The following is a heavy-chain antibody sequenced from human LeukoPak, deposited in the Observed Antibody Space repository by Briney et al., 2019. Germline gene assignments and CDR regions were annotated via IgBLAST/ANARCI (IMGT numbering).Heavy chain of an antibody. CDR3: ASLDSSGYYSAFGITHPGDY. J-gene: IGHJ4*02. V-gene: IGHV4-31*03. CDR1: GGSISSGGYY. CDR2: IYYSGST. D-gene: IGHD3-22*01. Sequence: PSQTLSLTCTVSGGSISSGGYYWSWIRQHPGKGLEWIGYIYYSGSTYYNPSLKSRVTISVDTSKNQFSLKLSSVTAADTAVYYCASLDSSGYYSAFGITHPGDYWGQGTLVTVSS.